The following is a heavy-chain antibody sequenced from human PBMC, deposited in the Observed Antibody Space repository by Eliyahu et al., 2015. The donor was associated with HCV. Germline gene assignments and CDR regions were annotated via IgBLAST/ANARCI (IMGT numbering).Heavy chain of an antibody. CDR1: GFXFSDHY. D-gene: IGHD3-10*01. Sequence: EVQLVESGGGLVQPGGSLRLSCAASGFXFSDHYMXWVRQAPGKGLEWXGRTRNKANSYTTEYAASVKGRFTISRDDSKNSLYLQMNSLKTEDTAVYYCARGPEFPFGAAVIGMDVWGQGTTVTVSS. V-gene: IGHV3-72*01. CDR2: TRNKANSYTT. CDR3: ARGPEFPFGAAVIGMDV. J-gene: IGHJ6*02.